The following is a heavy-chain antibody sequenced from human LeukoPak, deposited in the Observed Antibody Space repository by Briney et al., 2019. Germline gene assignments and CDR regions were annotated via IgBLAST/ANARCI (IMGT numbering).Heavy chain of an antibody. D-gene: IGHD2-2*01. CDR1: GFTFSDHY. CDR3: ARVRYCSSTTCRGAFDI. Sequence: GGSLRLSCAASGFTFSDHYMDWVRQAPGKGLEWVGRTRNKANSYTTEYAASVKDRFTISRDDSEKSLYLQMNSLKTEDTAVYYCARVRYCSSTTCRGAFDIWGQGTMATVSS. V-gene: IGHV3-72*01. CDR2: TRNKANSYTT. J-gene: IGHJ3*02.